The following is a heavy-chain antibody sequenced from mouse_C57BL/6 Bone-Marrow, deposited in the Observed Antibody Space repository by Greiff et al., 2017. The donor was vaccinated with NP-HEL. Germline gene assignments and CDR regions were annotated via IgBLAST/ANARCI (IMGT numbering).Heavy chain of an antibody. Sequence: VKLKQPGAVLVMPGALVKLSCKASGYTFTCYRMHWVKQRPGQGLERIGEIDPSDSFTNYIHKFKGKSTLTVDTYSSTAYMQLSRLTSEDSAVYYCARNGGIRRYYVWGTGTTVTVSS. D-gene: IGHD5-2*01. V-gene: IGHV1-69*01. CDR1: GYTFTCYR. J-gene: IGHJ1*03. CDR3: ARNGGIRRYYV. CDR2: IDPSDSFT.